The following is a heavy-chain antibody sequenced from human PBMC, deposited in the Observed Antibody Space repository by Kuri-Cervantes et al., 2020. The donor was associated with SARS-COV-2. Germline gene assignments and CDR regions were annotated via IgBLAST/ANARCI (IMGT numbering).Heavy chain of an antibody. Sequence: GGSLRLSCAASGFTVSSNYMSWVRQAPGKGLEWVSVIYSGGSTYYADSVKGRFTISRDNSKNTVYLQIYSLRAEDTAIYYCTMDLERDDSSSFTWGQGTLVTVSS. D-gene: IGHD3-22*01. CDR2: IYSGGST. J-gene: IGHJ5*02. CDR3: TMDLERDDSSSFT. CDR1: GFTVSSNY. V-gene: IGHV3-53*01.